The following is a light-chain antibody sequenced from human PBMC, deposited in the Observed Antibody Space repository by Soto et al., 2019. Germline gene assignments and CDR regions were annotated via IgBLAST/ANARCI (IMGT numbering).Light chain of an antibody. J-gene: IGKJ5*01. CDR2: GAS. Sequence: EIVMTQSPATLSVSPGERATLSCRASQSVSSNLAWYQQKPGQAPRLLIYGASTRATGIPARFSGTGSETDFTLTISRLEPEDFAVYYCQQYDNSPITFGQGTRLEIK. V-gene: IGKV3-15*01. CDR1: QSVSSN. CDR3: QQYDNSPIT.